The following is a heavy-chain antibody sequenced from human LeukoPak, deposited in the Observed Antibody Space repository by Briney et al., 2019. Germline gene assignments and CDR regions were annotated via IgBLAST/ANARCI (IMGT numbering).Heavy chain of an antibody. CDR3: ARDLHLGSEYYYGSGPYNWFDP. Sequence: GGSLRLSCAASGFTFSSYGMHWVRQAPGKGLEWVAVIWYDGSNKYYADSVKGRFTISRDNSKNTLYLQMNSLRAEDTAVYYRARDLHLGSEYYYGSGPYNWFDPWGQGTLVTVSS. V-gene: IGHV3-33*01. CDR2: IWYDGSNK. D-gene: IGHD3-10*01. CDR1: GFTFSSYG. J-gene: IGHJ5*02.